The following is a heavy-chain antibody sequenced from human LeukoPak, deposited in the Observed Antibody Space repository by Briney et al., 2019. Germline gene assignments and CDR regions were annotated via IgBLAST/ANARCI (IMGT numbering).Heavy chain of an antibody. Sequence: GGSLRLSCAASGFTFSSYAMHRVRQAPGKGLEWEAVISYDGSNKYYADSVKGRFTISRDNSKNTLYLQMDSLRAEDTAVYYCARESVWFDYWGQGTLVTVSS. CDR2: ISYDGSNK. J-gene: IGHJ4*02. CDR3: ARESVWFDY. D-gene: IGHD2-21*01. V-gene: IGHV3-30*04. CDR1: GFTFSSYA.